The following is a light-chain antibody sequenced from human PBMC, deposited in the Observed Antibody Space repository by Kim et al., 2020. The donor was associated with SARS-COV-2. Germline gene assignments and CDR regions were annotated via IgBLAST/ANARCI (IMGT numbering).Light chain of an antibody. Sequence: SVKLACTLSSGHSSYAIAWHQQQPAKGPRYLMKLNSDGSHSKGDGIPDRFSGSSSGAERYLTISSLQSEDEADYYCQTWGTGIVVFGGGTQLTVL. J-gene: IGLJ2*01. CDR2: LNSDGSH. V-gene: IGLV4-69*01. CDR1: SGHSSYA. CDR3: QTWGTGIVV.